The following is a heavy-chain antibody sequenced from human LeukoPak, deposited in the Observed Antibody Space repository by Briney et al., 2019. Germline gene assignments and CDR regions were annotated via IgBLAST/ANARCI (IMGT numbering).Heavy chain of an antibody. D-gene: IGHD3-9*01. Sequence: SETLSLTCTVSGGSVSSGSYYWSWIRQPPGKGLEWIGYIYYSGSTNYNPSLKSRVTISVDTSKNQFSLKLSSVTAADTAVYYCARGIYDILTGSIYGMDVWGKGTTVTVSS. CDR1: GGSVSSGSYY. J-gene: IGHJ6*04. CDR3: ARGIYDILTGSIYGMDV. V-gene: IGHV4-61*01. CDR2: IYYSGST.